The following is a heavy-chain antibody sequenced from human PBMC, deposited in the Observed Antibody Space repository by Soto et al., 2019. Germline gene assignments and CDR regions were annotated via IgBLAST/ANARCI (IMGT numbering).Heavy chain of an antibody. CDR2: IYWDDDK. Sequence: QITLKESGPTLVKPTQTLTLTCTFSGFSLSTSGVGVGWIRQPPGKALEWLALIYWDDDKRYSPSLKSRLTITKDTSKNQVVLTMTNMDPVDTATYYCAQTLQPDIVVVPAAPYNWFDPWGQGTLVTVSS. V-gene: IGHV2-5*02. D-gene: IGHD2-2*01. J-gene: IGHJ5*02. CDR1: GFSLSTSGVG. CDR3: AQTLQPDIVVVPAAPYNWFDP.